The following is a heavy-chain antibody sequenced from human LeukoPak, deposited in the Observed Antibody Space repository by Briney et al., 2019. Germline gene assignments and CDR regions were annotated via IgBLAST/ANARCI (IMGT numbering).Heavy chain of an antibody. Sequence: GGSLRLPCAASGFTFSSYGMHWVRQAPGKGLEWVAFIRYDGSNKYYADSVKGRFTISRDNSKNTLYLQMNSLRAEDTAVYYCAKDDYYGSGSYYTRVSFDIWGQGTMVTVPS. CDR1: GFTFSSYG. CDR2: IRYDGSNK. CDR3: AKDDYYGSGSYYTRVSFDI. J-gene: IGHJ3*02. D-gene: IGHD3-10*01. V-gene: IGHV3-30*02.